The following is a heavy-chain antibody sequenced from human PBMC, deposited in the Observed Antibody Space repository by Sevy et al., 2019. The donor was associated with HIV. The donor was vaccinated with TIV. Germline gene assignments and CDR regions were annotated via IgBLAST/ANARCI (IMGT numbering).Heavy chain of an antibody. V-gene: IGHV3-48*04. CDR3: VRDWDDKFSYGDSDPAVDC. CDR2: ISTSGSTI. CDR1: GFSFIHEN. Sequence: VGSLRLSCVASGFSFIHENMNWVRQAPGKGLEWLSYISTSGSTIYQADSVKGRFTISRDNAKNSLFLQMNSLRVEDTAIYYCVRDWDDKFSYGDSDPAVDCWGQGTLVTVSS. J-gene: IGHJ4*02. D-gene: IGHD2-21*02.